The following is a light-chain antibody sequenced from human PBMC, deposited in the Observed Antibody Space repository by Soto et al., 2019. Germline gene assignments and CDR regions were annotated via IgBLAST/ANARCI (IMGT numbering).Light chain of an antibody. J-gene: IGKJ1*01. Sequence: ERVMTQSPATLSVSPGERVTLSCRASQSVSNNLAWYQQKPGQAPRLLISGASTRATGVPAGFSGSGSVTEFTLSISSLQSEDFAVYYCLQYNNWWSFGQGTRVEVK. CDR2: GAS. V-gene: IGKV3-15*01. CDR3: LQYNNWWS. CDR1: QSVSNN.